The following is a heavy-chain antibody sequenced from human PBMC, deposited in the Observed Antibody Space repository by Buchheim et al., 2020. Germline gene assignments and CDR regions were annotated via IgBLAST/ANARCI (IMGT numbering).Heavy chain of an antibody. CDR1: GGSFSGYY. CDR3: ARISTMVRGVIIGGWFDP. Sequence: QVQLQQWGARLLKPSETLSLTCAVYGGSFSGYYWSWIRQPPGKGLEWIGEINHSGSTNYNPSLKSRVTISVDTSKNQFSLKLSSVTAADTAVYYCARISTMVRGVIIGGWFDPWGQGTL. D-gene: IGHD3-10*01. J-gene: IGHJ5*02. V-gene: IGHV4-34*01. CDR2: INHSGST.